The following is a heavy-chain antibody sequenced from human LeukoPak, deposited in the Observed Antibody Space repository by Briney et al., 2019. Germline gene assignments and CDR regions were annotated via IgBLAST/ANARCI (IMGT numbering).Heavy chain of an antibody. V-gene: IGHV1-2*02. Sequence: ASVKVSCKASGYTFTGYYMHWVRQAPGQGLEWMGWIKPNSGGTHYAQKFQGRVTMTRDTSISTAYMELSRLRFDDTAVYYCARNKEGKSLDYWGQGTLVTVSS. CDR2: IKPNSGGT. CDR3: ARNKEGKSLDY. J-gene: IGHJ4*02. CDR1: GYTFTGYY.